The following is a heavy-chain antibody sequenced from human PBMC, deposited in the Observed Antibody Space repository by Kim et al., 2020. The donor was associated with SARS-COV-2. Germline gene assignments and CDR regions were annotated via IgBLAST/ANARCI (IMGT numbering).Heavy chain of an antibody. CDR2: ISSSGSTI. CDR1: GFTFSDYY. CDR3: ARDHGRRDGVVVVASGYFDY. D-gene: IGHD2-15*01. J-gene: IGHJ4*02. V-gene: IGHV3-11*01. Sequence: GGSLRLSCAASGFTFSDYYMSWIRQAPGKGLEWVSYISSSGSTIYYADSVKGRFTISRDNAKNSLYLQMNSLRAEDTAVYYCARDHGRRDGVVVVASGYFDYWGQGTLVTVSS.